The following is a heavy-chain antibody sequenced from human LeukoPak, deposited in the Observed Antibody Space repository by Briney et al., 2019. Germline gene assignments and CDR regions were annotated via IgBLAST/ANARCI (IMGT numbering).Heavy chain of an antibody. Sequence: TPSETLSLTCTVSGGSLSNYYWSWIRQPPGKGLEWIGYIYYSGNTNYNPSLKSRVTISVDTSKNQFSLKLSSVTAADTAVYYCARALGPLYGDYAYYFDYWGQGTLVTVSS. CDR2: IYYSGNT. CDR1: GGSLSNYY. V-gene: IGHV4-59*01. CDR3: ARALGPLYGDYAYYFDY. J-gene: IGHJ4*02. D-gene: IGHD4-17*01.